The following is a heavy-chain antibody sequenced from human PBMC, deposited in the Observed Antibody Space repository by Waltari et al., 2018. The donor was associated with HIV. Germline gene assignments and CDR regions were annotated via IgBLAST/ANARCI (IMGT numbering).Heavy chain of an antibody. CDR3: ARAYGQYIQVPGI. CDR1: GYSLIHAYY. Sequence: QVQLQESGPGLVKPSATPSPTCAVFGYSLIHAYYCVWFRPPPEEGLQWIGNVYNSGSTYFSPSLKSRVTLSVDTSKNQFSLELTSVTAADTAVYYCARAYGQYIQVPGIWGQGALVTVSS. D-gene: IGHD1-1*01. J-gene: IGHJ4*02. V-gene: IGHV4-38-2*01. CDR2: VYNSGST.